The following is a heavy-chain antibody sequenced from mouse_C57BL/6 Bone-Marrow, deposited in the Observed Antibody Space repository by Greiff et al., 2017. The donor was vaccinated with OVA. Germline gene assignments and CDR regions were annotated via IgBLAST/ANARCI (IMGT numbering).Heavy chain of an antibody. V-gene: IGHV1-52*01. CDR3: ARGGYLWYFDV. Sequence: VKLQQPGAELVRPGSSVKLSCKASGYTFTSYWMHWVKQRPIQGLEWIGNIDPSDSETHYNQKFKDKATLTVDKSSSTAYMQLSSLTSEDSAVYYCARGGYLWYFDVWGTGTTVTVSS. CDR2: IDPSDSET. D-gene: IGHD2-3*01. J-gene: IGHJ1*03. CDR1: GYTFTSYW.